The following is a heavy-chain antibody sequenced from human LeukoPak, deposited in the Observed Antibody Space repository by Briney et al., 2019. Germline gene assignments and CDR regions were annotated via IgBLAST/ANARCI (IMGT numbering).Heavy chain of an antibody. J-gene: IGHJ4*02. V-gene: IGHV3-48*01. D-gene: IGHD7-27*01. CDR2: ITNSGNSK. CDR3: AKDGGLWVSAHWGDS. Sequence: GGSLRLSCAASEFTFSSYSMSWVRQAPGKGLEWVSYITNSGNSKSYADSVKGRFTVSRDNSKNTLFLQMNSLRAEDTAVYYCAKDGGLWVSAHWGDSWGRGTLVTVSS. CDR1: EFTFSSYS.